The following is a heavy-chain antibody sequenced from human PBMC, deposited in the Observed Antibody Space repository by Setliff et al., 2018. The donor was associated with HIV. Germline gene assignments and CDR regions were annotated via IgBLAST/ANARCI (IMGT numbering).Heavy chain of an antibody. V-gene: IGHV4-59*01. D-gene: IGHD5-18*01. CDR3: ARSPGVDTNMAFDY. Sequence: SETLSLTCTVSGGSISSSYWTWTRQPPGKGLEWIGNIHYSGSTNYNPSLKSRVTISVDTSKNQVSLKLNSVTAADTAVYYCARSPGVDTNMAFDYWGQGTLVTVSS. CDR1: GGSISSSY. J-gene: IGHJ4*02. CDR2: IHYSGST.